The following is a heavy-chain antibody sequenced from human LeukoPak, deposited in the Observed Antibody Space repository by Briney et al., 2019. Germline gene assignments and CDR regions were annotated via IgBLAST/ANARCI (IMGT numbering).Heavy chain of an antibody. D-gene: IGHD4-17*01. J-gene: IGHJ4*02. CDR1: GYTLTELS. CDR2: FDPEDGET. V-gene: IGHV1-24*01. Sequence: ASVKVSRKVSGYTLTELSMHWVRQAPGKGLEWMGGFDPEDGETIYAQKFQGRVTMTEDTSTDTAYMELSSLRSEDTAVYYCATAYDYGDLDYFDYWGQGTLVTVSS. CDR3: ATAYDYGDLDYFDY.